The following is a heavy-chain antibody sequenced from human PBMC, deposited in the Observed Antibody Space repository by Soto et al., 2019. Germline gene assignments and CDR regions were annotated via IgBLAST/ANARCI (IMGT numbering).Heavy chain of an antibody. Sequence: GSSVKVSCKASGYTFTSYGISWVRQAPGQGLEWMGWISAYNGNTNYAQKLQGRVTMTTDTSTSTAYMELRSLRSDDTAVYYCARAHSRADIVLMVYGLPGYYGMDVWGQGTTVTVSS. D-gene: IGHD2-8*01. V-gene: IGHV1-18*04. CDR3: ARAHSRADIVLMVYGLPGYYGMDV. CDR2: ISAYNGNT. J-gene: IGHJ6*02. CDR1: GYTFTSYG.